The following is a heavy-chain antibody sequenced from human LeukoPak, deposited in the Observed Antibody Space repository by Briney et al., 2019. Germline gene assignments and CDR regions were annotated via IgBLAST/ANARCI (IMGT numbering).Heavy chain of an antibody. D-gene: IGHD3-22*01. V-gene: IGHV1-46*01. CDR1: GYTFTSYY. J-gene: IGHJ4*02. CDR2: INPSSGST. CDR3: AREVVITSYYFDY. Sequence: ASVKVSCKASGYTFTSYYLHWVRQAPGQGLEWMGTINPSSGSTSYAQTFQGRVTMAMDTSTTTVYMELNSLRSEDTAVYYCAREVVITSYYFDYWGQGTLVTVSS.